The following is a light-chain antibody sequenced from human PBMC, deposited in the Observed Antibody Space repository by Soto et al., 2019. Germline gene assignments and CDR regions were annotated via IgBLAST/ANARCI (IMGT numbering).Light chain of an antibody. J-gene: IGKJ4*01. Sequence: DIVLTQSPGTLSLSPGERATLSCRASPSVSSSYLAWYQQKPGQAPRLLIYGASSRATGIPDRFSGSGSGTDFTLTISRLEPEDFAVYYCQQYGSSPPLTFGGGTKVDIK. CDR3: QQYGSSPPLT. CDR1: PSVSSSY. CDR2: GAS. V-gene: IGKV3-20*01.